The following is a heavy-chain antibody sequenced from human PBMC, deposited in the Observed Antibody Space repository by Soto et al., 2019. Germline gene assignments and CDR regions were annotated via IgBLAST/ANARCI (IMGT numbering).Heavy chain of an antibody. CDR1: GYSFTSYW. Sequence: GESLKISCKGSGYSFTSYWIGWVRQMSGKGLEWMGIIYPGDSDTRYSPSFQGQVTISADKSISTAYLQWSSLKASDTAMYYCARHLGGVSKYYYYGMDVWGQGTTVTVSS. CDR3: ARHLGGVSKYYYYGMDV. J-gene: IGHJ6*02. V-gene: IGHV5-51*01. CDR2: IYPGDSDT. D-gene: IGHD4-4*01.